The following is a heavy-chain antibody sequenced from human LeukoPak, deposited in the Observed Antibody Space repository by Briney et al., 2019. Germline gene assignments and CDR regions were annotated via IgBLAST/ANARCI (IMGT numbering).Heavy chain of an antibody. CDR1: GGTFSSYA. CDR2: IIPIFGTA. Sequence: SVKVSCKASGGTFSSYAISWVRQAPGQGLEWMGRIIPIFGTANYAQKFQGRVTITTDESTSTAYMELSSLRSEDTAVYYCARASYDSSGSSDGAFDIWGQGTMVTVSS. V-gene: IGHV1-69*05. J-gene: IGHJ3*02. CDR3: ARASYDSSGSSDGAFDI. D-gene: IGHD3-22*01.